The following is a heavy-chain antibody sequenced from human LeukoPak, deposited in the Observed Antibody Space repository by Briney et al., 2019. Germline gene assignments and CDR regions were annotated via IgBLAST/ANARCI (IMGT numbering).Heavy chain of an antibody. CDR3: ARVDARGWELGAFDI. V-gene: IGHV1-18*01. J-gene: IGHJ3*02. D-gene: IGHD1-26*01. Sequence: ASVKVSCKASGYTFTSYGISWVRQAPGQGLEWMGWISAYNGNTNYAQNLQGRVTMTTDTSTSTAYMELRSLRSDDTVVYYCARVDARGWELGAFDIWGQGTMVTVSS. CDR2: ISAYNGNT. CDR1: GYTFTSYG.